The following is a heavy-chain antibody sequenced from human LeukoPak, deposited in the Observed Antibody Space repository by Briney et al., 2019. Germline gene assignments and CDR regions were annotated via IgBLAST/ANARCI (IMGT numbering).Heavy chain of an antibody. CDR1: GFTFSSYG. CDR2: IRYDGSNK. Sequence: GGSLRLSCAASGFTFSSYGMHWVRQAPGKGLEWVAFIRYDGSNKYYADPVKGRFTISRDNSKNTLYLQMNSLRAEDTAVYYCARDIRGVYYMDVWGKGTTVTISS. J-gene: IGHJ6*03. D-gene: IGHD3-10*01. CDR3: ARDIRGVYYMDV. V-gene: IGHV3-30*02.